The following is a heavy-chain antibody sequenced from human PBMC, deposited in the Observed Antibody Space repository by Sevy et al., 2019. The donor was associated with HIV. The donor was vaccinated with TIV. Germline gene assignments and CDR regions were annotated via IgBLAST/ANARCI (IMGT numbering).Heavy chain of an antibody. CDR1: GFTFSNYW. J-gene: IGHJ3*02. D-gene: IGHD6-19*01. CDR2: INEDRSEK. Sequence: GRSLRLSCAVSGFTFSNYWMSWVRQAPGKGLEWVANINEDRSEKYYVGSVKGRFTISRDNARNSLYLEMNNLRTEDTAVYYCASSVNSGWSGAFDIWGQGTMVTVSS. V-gene: IGHV3-7*01. CDR3: ASSVNSGWSGAFDI.